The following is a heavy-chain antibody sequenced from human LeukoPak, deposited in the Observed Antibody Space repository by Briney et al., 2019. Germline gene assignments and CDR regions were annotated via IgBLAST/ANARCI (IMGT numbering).Heavy chain of an antibody. CDR2: ISGSGDAT. CDR3: ARGYYYDSGGYPIDY. V-gene: IGHV3-23*01. J-gene: IGHJ4*02. CDR1: GFTFSRSA. Sequence: GGSLRLSCAGSGFTFSRSAMNWVRQAPGKGLEWVSAISGSGDATYYADSVKGRFTISRDNSKKTLYVQMNSLRAEDTALYYCARGYYYDSGGYPIDYWGQGALVTVSS. D-gene: IGHD3-22*01.